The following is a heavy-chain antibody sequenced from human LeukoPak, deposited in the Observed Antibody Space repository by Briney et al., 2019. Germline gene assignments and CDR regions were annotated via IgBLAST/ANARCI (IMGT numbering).Heavy chain of an antibody. CDR1: GGTFSSYA. CDR2: IIPILGTA. Sequence: EASVKVWCKASGGTFSSYAISLVRQAPGQGLEWMGGIIPILGTANYAQKFQGRVTITADKSTSTAYMELSSLRSEDTAVYYCASLTVAGTPEVDYWGQGTLVTVSS. CDR3: ASLTVAGTPEVDY. D-gene: IGHD6-19*01. J-gene: IGHJ4*02. V-gene: IGHV1-69*10.